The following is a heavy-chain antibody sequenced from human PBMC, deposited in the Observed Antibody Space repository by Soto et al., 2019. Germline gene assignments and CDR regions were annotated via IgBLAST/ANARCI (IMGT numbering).Heavy chain of an antibody. CDR1: GFTFSSYG. J-gene: IGHJ3*02. Sequence: GGSLRLSCAASGFTFSSYGMHWVRQAPGKGLEWVAVISYDGSNKYYADSVKGRFTISRDNSKNTLYLQMNSLRAEDTAVYYCAKGGTYYYDSSGYYLFDAFDIWGQGTMVTVSS. CDR3: AKGGTYYYDSSGYYLFDAFDI. V-gene: IGHV3-30*18. D-gene: IGHD3-22*01. CDR2: ISYDGSNK.